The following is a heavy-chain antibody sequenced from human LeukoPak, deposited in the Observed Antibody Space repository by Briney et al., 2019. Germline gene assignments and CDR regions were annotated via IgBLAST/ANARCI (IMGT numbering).Heavy chain of an antibody. CDR2: IWFDGSNT. CDR1: GFTFTNNG. Sequence: GRSLRLSCAAAGFTFTNNGMHWVRQAPGKGLEWVALIWFDGSNTYYADSVKGRFTISRDNAKNSLYLQMNRLRDEDTAVYYCARVWYYDSSGYSLDAFDIWGQGTMVTVSS. V-gene: IGHV3-33*01. J-gene: IGHJ3*02. CDR3: ARVWYYDSSGYSLDAFDI. D-gene: IGHD3-22*01.